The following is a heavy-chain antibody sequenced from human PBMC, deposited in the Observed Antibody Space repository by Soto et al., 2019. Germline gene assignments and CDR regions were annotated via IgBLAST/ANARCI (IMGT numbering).Heavy chain of an antibody. CDR2: VNPNTGLT. Sequence: ASVKVSCKASGYTFTALYMNWVRQAPGQGLEWMGWVNPNTGLTKLAQKFQGRVTMTRDTSISTAYMELTRLTSDDTAVYYCTTLRLDPWGQGTLVTVSS. D-gene: IGHD2-21*02. V-gene: IGHV1-2*02. J-gene: IGHJ5*02. CDR1: GYTFTALY. CDR3: TTLRLDP.